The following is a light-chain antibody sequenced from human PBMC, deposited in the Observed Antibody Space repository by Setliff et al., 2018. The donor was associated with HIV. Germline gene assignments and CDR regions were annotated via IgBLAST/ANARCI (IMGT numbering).Light chain of an antibody. V-gene: IGKV4-1*01. Sequence: DIVMTQSPDSLAVSLGERATINCKSSQSVLYNTNYLAWYQQKPGQPPKLLIYWASTRESGVPDRFSGSGSGTDFTLTISSLQAEDVAVYYCQQYYSTPQTFGQGTKVDIK. CDR2: WAS. CDR3: QQYYSTPQT. J-gene: IGKJ1*01. CDR1: QSVLYNTNY.